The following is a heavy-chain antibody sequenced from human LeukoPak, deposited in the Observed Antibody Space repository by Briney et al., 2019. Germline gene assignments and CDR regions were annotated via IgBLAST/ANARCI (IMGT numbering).Heavy chain of an antibody. CDR1: GSTFSSYW. CDR3: VRGQLERPFDFYYGMDV. D-gene: IGHD1-1*01. CDR2: INGDESRT. J-gene: IGHJ6*04. V-gene: IGHV3-74*01. Sequence: GGSLRLSCAASGSTFSSYWMHWVRQGPGKGLVWVARINGDESRTTYAASVRDRFTISRGNAKNTLYLHMNSLRAEGTAVYYCVRGQLERPFDFYYGMDVWGKGTTVTVSS.